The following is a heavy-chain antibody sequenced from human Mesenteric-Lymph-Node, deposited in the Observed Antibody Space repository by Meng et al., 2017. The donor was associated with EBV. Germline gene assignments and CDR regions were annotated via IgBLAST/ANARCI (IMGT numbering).Heavy chain of an antibody. V-gene: IGHV1-18*01. J-gene: IGHJ4*02. CDR1: GYTFSSYG. CDR3: ARDGVDPVTAD. CDR2: ISTYNGDR. D-gene: IGHD2-21*02. Sequence: QVQLVQSGAAVEKPGASVKVSCKASGYTFSSYGISWVRQAPGQGLEWMGWISTYNGDRKYSQKFQGRVTMTRDTSISTVYMELTNLKSDDTAIYYCARDGVDPVTADWGQGTLVTVSS.